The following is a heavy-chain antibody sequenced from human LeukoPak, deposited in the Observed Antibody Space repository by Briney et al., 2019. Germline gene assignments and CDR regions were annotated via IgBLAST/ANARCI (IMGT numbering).Heavy chain of an antibody. V-gene: IGHV3-23*01. CDR2: IVGSGDTT. J-gene: IGHJ4*02. D-gene: IGHD3-10*01. CDR3: AKHYYGSGTYLDY. CDR1: GFTFSSYA. Sequence: GGSLRLSCAGSGFTFSSYALSWVRQAPGKGLEWVSVIVGSGDTTYYADSVKGRFTISRDNSKNTLYLQVNTLRAEDTAVYYCAKHYYGSGTYLDYWGQGTLVTVSS.